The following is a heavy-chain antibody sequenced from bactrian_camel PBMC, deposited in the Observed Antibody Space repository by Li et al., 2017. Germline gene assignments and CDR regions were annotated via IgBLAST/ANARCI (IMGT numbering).Heavy chain of an antibody. CDR3: AASKTLTVQAPYELNY. CDR2: IYDDGTSP. V-gene: IGHV3-2*01. D-gene: IGHD3*01. J-gene: IGHJ4*01. Sequence: HVQLVESGGALVQPGGSLRLSCAASGVTFRNYYMSWVRQAPGKGLELVTSIYDDGTSPYYADSVKGRFTISRDNAKNTLYLQMNSLKTEDTALYYCAASKTLTVQAPYELNYWGQGTQVTVS. CDR1: GVTFRNYY.